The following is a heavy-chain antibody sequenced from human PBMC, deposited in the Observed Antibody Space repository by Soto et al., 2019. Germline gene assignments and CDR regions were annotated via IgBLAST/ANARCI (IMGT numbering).Heavy chain of an antibody. Sequence: QVTLKESGPVLVKPTETLTLTCTVSGFSLSNARMGVSWIRQPPGKALEWLAHIFSNDEKSYSTSLKSRLTISKDTSKSQVVLTMTNMDPVDTATYYCARIRGGGGSYHPYNWFDPWGQGTLVTVSS. CDR3: ARIRGGGGSYHPYNWFDP. D-gene: IGHD1-26*01. CDR1: GFSLSNARMG. J-gene: IGHJ5*02. CDR2: IFSNDEK. V-gene: IGHV2-26*01.